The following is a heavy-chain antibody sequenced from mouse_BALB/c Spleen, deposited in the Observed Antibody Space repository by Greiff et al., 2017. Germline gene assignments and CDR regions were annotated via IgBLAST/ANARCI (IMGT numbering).Heavy chain of an antibody. CDR3: ARKRGDYGNYGWFAY. CDR1: GFSLTSYG. CDR2: IWSGGST. D-gene: IGHD2-1*01. J-gene: IGHJ3*01. V-gene: IGHV2-2*02. Sequence: VQVVESGPGLVQPSQSLSITCTVSGFSLTSYGVHWVRQSPGKGLEWLGVIWSGGSTDYNAAFISRLSISKDNSKSQVFFKMNSLQANDTAIYYCARKRGDYGNYGWFAYWGQGTLVTVSA.